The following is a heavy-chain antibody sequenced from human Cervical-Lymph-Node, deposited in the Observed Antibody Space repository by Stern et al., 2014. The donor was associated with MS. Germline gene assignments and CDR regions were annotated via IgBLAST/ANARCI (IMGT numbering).Heavy chain of an antibody. Sequence: VQLVQSGAEVKKPGESLKISCKGSGYSFTSYWIGWVRQMPGKGLEWMGIIYPGDSDTRYSPSFQGQVTISADKSISTAYLQWSSLKASDTAMYYCARPVRYCSSTSCYPGYFQHWGQGTLVTVSS. V-gene: IGHV5-51*01. D-gene: IGHD2-2*01. CDR1: GYSFTSYW. CDR3: ARPVRYCSSTSCYPGYFQH. CDR2: IYPGDSDT. J-gene: IGHJ1*01.